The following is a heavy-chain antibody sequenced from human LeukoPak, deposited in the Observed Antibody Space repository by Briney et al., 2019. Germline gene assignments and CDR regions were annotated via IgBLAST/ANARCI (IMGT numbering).Heavy chain of an antibody. V-gene: IGHV3-33*01. Sequence: GRSLRLSCAASGFTFSSYGMHWVRQAPGKGLEWVAVIWYDGSNKYYADSAKGRFTISRDNSKNTLYLQMNSLRAEDTAVYYCARNGGRAAAGRGWVDYWGQGTLVTVSS. D-gene: IGHD6-13*01. CDR1: GFTFSSYG. CDR2: IWYDGSNK. J-gene: IGHJ4*02. CDR3: ARNGGRAAAGRGWVDY.